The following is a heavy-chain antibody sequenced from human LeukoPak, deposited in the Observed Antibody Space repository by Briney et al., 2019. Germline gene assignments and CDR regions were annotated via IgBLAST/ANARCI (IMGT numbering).Heavy chain of an antibody. CDR2: FHTRGTT. J-gene: IGHJ5*02. V-gene: IGHV4-61*02. CDR1: GGSISSGNFY. D-gene: IGHD1-26*01. Sequence: SETLSLTCNVSGGSISSGNFYWTWVRQPAGKGLEWIGRFHTRGTTNYNPSLKSRVTISVDTSKNHFSLQLRSVTAADTAVYFCARGDGVFSNWFDPWGQGILVIVSS. CDR3: ARGDGVFSNWFDP.